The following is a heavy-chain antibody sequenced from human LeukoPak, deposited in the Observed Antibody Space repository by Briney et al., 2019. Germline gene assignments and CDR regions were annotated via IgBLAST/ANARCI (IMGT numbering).Heavy chain of an antibody. D-gene: IGHD4-11*01. J-gene: IGHJ5*02. V-gene: IGHV4-59*08. Sequence: SETLSLTCTVCGGSISSYYWSSIRQPPAKGLERIGYIYYSGSTNYNPSLKSRVTISVDTSKNQFTLKLSSVTAADTAVYYCARLPDYSNYVDWFDPWGQGSLVTVSS. CDR3: ARLPDYSNYVDWFDP. CDR1: GGSISSYY. CDR2: IYYSGST.